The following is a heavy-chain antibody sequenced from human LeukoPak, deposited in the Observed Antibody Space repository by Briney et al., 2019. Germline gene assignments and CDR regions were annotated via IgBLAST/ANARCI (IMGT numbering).Heavy chain of an antibody. Sequence: SETLSLTCTVSGGSISSYYWSWIRQPPGKGLEWIGYIYYSGSTNYNPSLKSRVTISVDTSKNQFSLKLSSVTAADTAVYYCARHYMTTVTTGYYYGMDVWGQGTTVTVSS. CDR3: ARHYMTTVTTGYYYGMDV. D-gene: IGHD4-17*01. CDR1: GGSISSYY. V-gene: IGHV4-59*08. CDR2: IYYSGST. J-gene: IGHJ6*02.